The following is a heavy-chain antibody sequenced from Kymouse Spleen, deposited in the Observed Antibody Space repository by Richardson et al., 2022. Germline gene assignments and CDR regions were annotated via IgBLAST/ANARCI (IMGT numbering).Heavy chain of an antibody. CDR2: IYYSGST. Sequence: QLQLQESGPGLVKPSETLSLTCTVSGGSISSSSYYWGWIRQPPGKGLEWIGSIYYSGSTYYNPSLKSRVTISVDTSKNQFSLKLSSVTAADTAVYYCARHDSNYLLFDYWGQGTLVTVSS. CDR1: GGSISSSSYY. J-gene: IGHJ4*02. CDR3: ARHDSNYLLFDY. V-gene: IGHV4-39*01. D-gene: IGHD4-11,IGHD4-11*01.